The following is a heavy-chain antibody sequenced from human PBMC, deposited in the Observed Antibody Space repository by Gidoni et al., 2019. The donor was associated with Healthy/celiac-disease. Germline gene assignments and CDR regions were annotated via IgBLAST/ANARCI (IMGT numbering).Heavy chain of an antibody. CDR1: GFTFSSYA. CDR3: ARDRSATMIVVVISLPDY. D-gene: IGHD3-22*01. V-gene: IGHV3-30*04. Sequence: QVQLVESGGGVVQPGRSLRLSCAASGFTFSSYAMHWVRQAPGKGLEWVAVISYDGSNKYYADSVKGRFTISRDNSKNTLYLQMNSLRAEDTAVYYCARDRSATMIVVVISLPDYWGQGTLVTVSS. CDR2: ISYDGSNK. J-gene: IGHJ4*02.